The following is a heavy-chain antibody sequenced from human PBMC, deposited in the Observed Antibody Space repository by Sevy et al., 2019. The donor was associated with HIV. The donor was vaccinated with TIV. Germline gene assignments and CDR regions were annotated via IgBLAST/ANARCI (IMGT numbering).Heavy chain of an antibody. V-gene: IGHV3-21*01. J-gene: IGHJ3*02. CDR2: ISSSSSYI. Sequence: GGSLRLSCAASGFTFSSYSMNWVRQAPGKGLEWVSSISSSSSYIYYEDSVKGRFTISRDNAKNSLYLQMNSLRAEETAVYYCARGGSSSSWPDAFDIWGQGTMVTVSS. CDR1: GFTFSSYS. CDR3: ARGGSSSSWPDAFDI. D-gene: IGHD6-13*01.